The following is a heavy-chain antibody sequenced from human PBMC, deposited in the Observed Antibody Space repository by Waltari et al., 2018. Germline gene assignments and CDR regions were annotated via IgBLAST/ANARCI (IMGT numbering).Heavy chain of an antibody. Sequence: QVQLVESGGGVVQPGRSLRLSCAASGFPFSRLGMHWVRQAPGKGLEWVAVIWYDGSNKYYADSVKGRFTISRDNSKNTLYLQMNSLRAEDTAVYYCARDGEPYGSGIGYWGQGTLVTVSS. CDR2: IWYDGSNK. J-gene: IGHJ4*02. D-gene: IGHD3-10*01. CDR1: GFPFSRLG. V-gene: IGHV3-33*01. CDR3: ARDGEPYGSGIGY.